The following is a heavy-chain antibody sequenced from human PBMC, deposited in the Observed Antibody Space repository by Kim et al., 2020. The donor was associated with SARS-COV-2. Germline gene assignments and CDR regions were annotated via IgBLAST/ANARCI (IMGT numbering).Heavy chain of an antibody. Sequence: YYNPSLKSRVTISVDTSKNQFSLKLSSVTAADTAVYYCARDPSFHGGIDYWGQGTLVTVSS. J-gene: IGHJ4*02. V-gene: IGHV4-31*02. CDR3: ARDPSFHGGIDY. D-gene: IGHD3-16*02.